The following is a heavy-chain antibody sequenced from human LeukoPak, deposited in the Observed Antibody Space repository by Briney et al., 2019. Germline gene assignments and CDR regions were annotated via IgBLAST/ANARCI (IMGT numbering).Heavy chain of an antibody. V-gene: IGHV4-34*01. CDR2: INHSGST. Sequence: SETLSLTCAVYGGSSSGYYWSWIRQPPGKGLEWIGEINHSGSTNYNPSLKSRVTISVDTSKNQFSLKLSSVTAADTAVYYCASSGGDYVPFTFRYYGMDVWGQGTTVTVSS. J-gene: IGHJ6*02. D-gene: IGHD2-21*02. CDR1: GGSSSGYY. CDR3: ASSGGDYVPFTFRYYGMDV.